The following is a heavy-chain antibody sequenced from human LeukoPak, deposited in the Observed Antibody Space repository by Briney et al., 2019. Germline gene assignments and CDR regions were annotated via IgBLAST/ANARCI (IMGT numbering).Heavy chain of an antibody. V-gene: IGHV3-30*01. CDR1: GFTFSSYA. CDR2: ISSDGRDK. J-gene: IGHJ4*02. D-gene: IGHD3-10*01. CDR3: ARAGYYGSQNYYWGRIDY. Sequence: GGSLRLSCAASGFTFSSYAMHWVRQAPGKGLEWVAVISSDGRDKYYPDSVKGRFTISRDTSKNTLYLQMNSLRVEDTAVYYCARAGYYGSQNYYWGRIDYWGQGTLVTVSS.